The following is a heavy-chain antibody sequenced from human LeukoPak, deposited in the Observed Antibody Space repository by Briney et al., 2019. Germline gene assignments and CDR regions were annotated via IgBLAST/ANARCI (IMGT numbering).Heavy chain of an antibody. CDR2: ISYDGSNK. CDR3: AKDIKKLGSGSYPPDY. Sequence: GGSLRLSRAASGFTFSSYGMHWVRQAPGKGLEWVAVISYDGSNKYYADSVKGRFTISRDNSKNTLYLQMNSLRAEDTAVYYCAKDIKKLGSGSYPPDYWGQGTLVTVSS. J-gene: IGHJ4*02. CDR1: GFTFSSYG. D-gene: IGHD3-10*01. V-gene: IGHV3-30*18.